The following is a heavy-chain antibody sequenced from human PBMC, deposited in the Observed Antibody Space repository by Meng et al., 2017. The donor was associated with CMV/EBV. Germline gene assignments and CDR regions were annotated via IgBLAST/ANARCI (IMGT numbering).Heavy chain of an antibody. CDR1: GFSLSTSGVG. D-gene: IGHD6-13*01. CDR2: IYWDDDK. Sequence: LTESCPSLVKPTPTLRLPYTFSGFSLSTSGVGVGWIRQPPGKALEWLALIYWDDDKRYSPSLKSRLTITKDTSKNQVVLTMTNMDPVDTATYYCAHHADIAAAGSYYYWGQGTLVTVSS. V-gene: IGHV2-5*02. J-gene: IGHJ4*02. CDR3: AHHADIAAAGSYYY.